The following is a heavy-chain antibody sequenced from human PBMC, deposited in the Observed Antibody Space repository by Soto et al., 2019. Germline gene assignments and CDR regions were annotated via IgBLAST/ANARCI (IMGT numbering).Heavy chain of an antibody. J-gene: IGHJ5*02. CDR2: IYSGGNT. V-gene: IGHV3-66*01. Sequence: LLVESGGGLVQPGGSLRVSCVASGLTFSDPYMTWVRQAPGKGLEWVSTIYSGGNTHYADSVKGRFTISRDNSKSTVYLQMNNLKDEDTAVYYCARDQGYSGSGRGWFDPWGQGTLVTVSS. CDR3: ARDQGYSGSGRGWFDP. CDR1: GLTFSDPY. D-gene: IGHD3-10*01.